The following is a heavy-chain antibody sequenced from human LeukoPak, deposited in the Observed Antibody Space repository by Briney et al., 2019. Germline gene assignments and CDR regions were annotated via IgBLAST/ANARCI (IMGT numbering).Heavy chain of an antibody. CDR2: IYYSGST. CDR3: ARQGVVGATGFDF. CDR1: GGSISELNYY. D-gene: IGHD1-26*01. Sequence: SETLSLTCSVSGGSISELNYYWGWIRQPPGTGLEWIGNIYYSGSTYNNPSLESRVLISVDTSRNQFSLKLTSVTATDTAVYYCARQGVVGATGFDFWGQGILVTVSS. J-gene: IGHJ4*02. V-gene: IGHV4-39*01.